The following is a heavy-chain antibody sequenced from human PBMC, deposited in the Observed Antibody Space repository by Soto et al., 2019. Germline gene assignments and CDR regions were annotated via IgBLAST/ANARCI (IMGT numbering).Heavy chain of an antibody. D-gene: IGHD3-16*01. CDR1: GFTVSNNY. V-gene: IGHV3-53*01. CDR3: GAQPGGGGY. Sequence: EVQLVESGGGLIQPGGSLRLSCAVSGFTVSNNYMSWVRQAPGKGLEGVSVIYSGGYTAYGDSVKGRFTISRDNSKTPLVFKINSRRAGGAAVFYVGAQPGGGGYWGQGTLVTVSS. J-gene: IGHJ4*02. CDR2: IYSGGYT.